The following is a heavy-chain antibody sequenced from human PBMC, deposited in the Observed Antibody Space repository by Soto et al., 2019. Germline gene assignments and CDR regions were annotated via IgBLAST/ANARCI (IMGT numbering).Heavy chain of an antibody. Sequence: SETLSLTCTVSGGSISSGGYYWSWIRQHPGKGLEWIGYIYYSGSTYYNPSLKSRVTISVDTSKNQFSLKLSSVTAADTAVYYCARSPYGSGSYYMGLFDYWGQGTLVTVSS. CDR3: ARSPYGSGSYYMGLFDY. V-gene: IGHV4-31*03. D-gene: IGHD3-10*01. J-gene: IGHJ4*02. CDR1: GGSISSGGYY. CDR2: IYYSGST.